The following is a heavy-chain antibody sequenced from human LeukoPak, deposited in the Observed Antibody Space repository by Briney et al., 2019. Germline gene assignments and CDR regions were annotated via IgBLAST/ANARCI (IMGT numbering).Heavy chain of an antibody. CDR3: TRDRITMVRGGYGMDL. CDR2: ISSSSSSI. D-gene: IGHD3-10*01. J-gene: IGHJ6*02. CDR1: GFIFNSYS. Sequence: GGSLRLSCAGSGFIFNSYSMNWVRQAPGKGLEWVSYISSSSSSIYYADSVKGRFTVSRDNAESSLYLQMNSLRAEDSAVYYCTRDRITMVRGGYGMDLWGPGTTVTVSS. V-gene: IGHV3-48*04.